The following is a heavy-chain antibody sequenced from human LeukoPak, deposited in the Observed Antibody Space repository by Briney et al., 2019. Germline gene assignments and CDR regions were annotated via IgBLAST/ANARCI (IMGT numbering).Heavy chain of an antibody. CDR1: GFTFSSYA. J-gene: IGHJ4*02. D-gene: IGHD2-2*01. CDR2: ISYDGSNK. V-gene: IGHV3-30*04. Sequence: GGSLRLYCAASGFTFSSYAMHWVRQASGKRLEWVAVISYDGSNKYYADSVKGRFTIYRDNSKNTLYLQMNSLRAEDTAVYYCARGDCSSTSCSADYWGQGTLVTVSS. CDR3: ARGDCSSTSCSADY.